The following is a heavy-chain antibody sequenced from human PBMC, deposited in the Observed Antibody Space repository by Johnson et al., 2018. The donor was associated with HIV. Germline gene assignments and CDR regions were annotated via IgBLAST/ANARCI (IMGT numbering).Heavy chain of an antibody. CDR2: ISYDGSNK. Sequence: VQLVESGGGVVQPGRSLRLSCAASGFTFSSYAMHWVRQAPGKGLEWVAVISYDGSNKFYADSVKGRFTISRDNAKNTLYLQMDSLRAEDTAVYYCARMGLTGAFDIWGQGTMVTVSS. CDR3: ARMGLTGAFDI. CDR1: GFTFSSYA. D-gene: IGHD3-9*01. V-gene: IGHV3-30*04. J-gene: IGHJ3*02.